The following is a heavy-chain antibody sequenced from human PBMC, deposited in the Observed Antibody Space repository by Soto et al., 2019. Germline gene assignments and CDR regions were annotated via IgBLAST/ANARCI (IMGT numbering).Heavy chain of an antibody. J-gene: IGHJ6*02. V-gene: IGHV1-69*12. Sequence: QVQLVQSGAEVKKPGSSVNVSCKASGGTFSSYAISWVRQAPGQGLEWMGGTIPILGTADYAQKFQGSVTITADDFTSTAYMELSSLISEDTAVYYCAPHLWGNHYYYGMDVWGQGTTVTVSS. D-gene: IGHD1-26*01. CDR1: GGTFSSYA. CDR2: TIPILGTA. CDR3: APHLWGNHYYYGMDV.